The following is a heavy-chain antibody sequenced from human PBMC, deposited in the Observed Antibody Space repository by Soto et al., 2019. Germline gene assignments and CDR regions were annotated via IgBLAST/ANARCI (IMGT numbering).Heavy chain of an antibody. CDR3: ARSLAIFGVGLDY. D-gene: IGHD3-3*01. CDR2: IYYSGST. CDR1: GGSISSYY. J-gene: IGHJ4*02. V-gene: IGHV4-59*08. Sequence: SETLSLTCTVSGGSISSYYWSWIRQPPGKGLEWIGYIYYSGSTNHNPSLKSRVTISVDTSKNQFSLKLSSVTAADTAVYYCARSLAIFGVGLDYWGQGTLVTVSS.